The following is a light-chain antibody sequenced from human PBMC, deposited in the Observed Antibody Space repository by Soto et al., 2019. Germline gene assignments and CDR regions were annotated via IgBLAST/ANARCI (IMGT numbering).Light chain of an antibody. V-gene: IGLV2-14*01. CDR3: TSYASGSAYV. J-gene: IGLJ1*01. CDR2: DVS. CDR1: NSDVGGYNR. Sequence: RAAPVCVSPWSSDHHTCTGNNSDVGGYNRVSWYQQAPGKAPKLLIYDVSNRPSGGSTRFSGPKSGNTASLTISGLQAEDEADYYCTSYASGSAYVFGPGTKVTVL.